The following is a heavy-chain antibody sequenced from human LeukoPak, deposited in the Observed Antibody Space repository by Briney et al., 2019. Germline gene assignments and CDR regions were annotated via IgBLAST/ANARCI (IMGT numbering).Heavy chain of an antibody. Sequence: GGSLRLSCAASEFIFGAYWMTWVRQAPGKGLEWVANINQAGSGKYYMDSVKGRFTISGDNAKKSLFLQMNSLTAEDTGLYYCVRSLERFGTRDYWGQGTLVTVSS. CDR1: EFIFGAYW. CDR2: INQAGSGK. V-gene: IGHV3-7*01. CDR3: VRSLERFGTRDY. D-gene: IGHD3-10*01. J-gene: IGHJ4*02.